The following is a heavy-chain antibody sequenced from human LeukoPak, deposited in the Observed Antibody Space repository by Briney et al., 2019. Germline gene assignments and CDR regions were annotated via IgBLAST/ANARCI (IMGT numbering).Heavy chain of an antibody. Sequence: SVKVSYKASGGTFSIYAISWVRQAPGQGLEWMGGIIPIFGTANYAHKFQGRVTITADESTSTAYMELSSLRSEDTAVYYCARGGSPSIAAAGTVLQTFDYWGQGTLVTVSS. CDR3: ARGGSPSIAAAGTVLQTFDY. D-gene: IGHD6-13*01. V-gene: IGHV1-69*01. J-gene: IGHJ4*02. CDR2: IIPIFGTA. CDR1: GGTFSIYA.